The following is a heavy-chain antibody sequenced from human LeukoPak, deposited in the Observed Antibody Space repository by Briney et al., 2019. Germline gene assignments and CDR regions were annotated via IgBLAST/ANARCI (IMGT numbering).Heavy chain of an antibody. CDR1: GFTVSTNY. Sequence: GGSLRLSCAASGFTVSTNYMSWVRQAPGKGLEWVSAISGSGGSTYYADSVKGRFTISRDNSKNTLYLQMNSLRAEDTAVYYCAKDHDYGGNSLADYWGQGTLVTVSS. D-gene: IGHD4-23*01. CDR3: AKDHDYGGNSLADY. V-gene: IGHV3-23*01. CDR2: ISGSGGST. J-gene: IGHJ4*02.